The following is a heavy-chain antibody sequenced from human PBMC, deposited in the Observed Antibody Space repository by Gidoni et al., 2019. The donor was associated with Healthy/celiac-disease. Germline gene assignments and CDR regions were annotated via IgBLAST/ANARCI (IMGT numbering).Heavy chain of an antibody. CDR1: GFTFSGYA. J-gene: IGHJ6*02. D-gene: IGHD3-10*01. Sequence: EVQLVVSGGGLVQPGGSLRLSCAASGFTFSGYAMGWVRQAPGKGLEWVSAISGSGGSTYYADSVKGRFTISRDNAKNTLYLQMNSLRAEDTAVYYCAYPLLWFGEPYYGMDVWGQGTTVTVSS. CDR2: ISGSGGST. V-gene: IGHV3-23*04. CDR3: AYPLLWFGEPYYGMDV.